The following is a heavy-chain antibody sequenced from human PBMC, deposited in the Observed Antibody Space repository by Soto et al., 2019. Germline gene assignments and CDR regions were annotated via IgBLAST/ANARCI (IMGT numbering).Heavy chain of an antibody. CDR3: ARGYGYDSFDI. J-gene: IGHJ3*02. Sequence: ASVKVSCKASGYSFTIYGISWVRQAPGQGLEWMGGISAYNGNTNYAQKFQDRVSMTTDTSTSTAYMELRSLRSDDTAVYFCARGYGYDSFDIWGQGTMVTVSS. V-gene: IGHV1-18*01. CDR2: ISAYNGNT. D-gene: IGHD5-12*01. CDR1: GYSFTIYG.